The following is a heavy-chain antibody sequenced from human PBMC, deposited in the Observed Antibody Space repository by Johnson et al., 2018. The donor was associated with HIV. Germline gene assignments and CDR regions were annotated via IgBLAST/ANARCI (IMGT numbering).Heavy chain of an antibody. D-gene: IGHD3-16*01. Sequence: QVQLVESGGGLVQPGGSLRLSCAASGFTFSSYWMHWVRQAPGKGLEWVAFVSYDESSKYYRDSVKGRFTISRDNSKNTLYLQMNSLRAEDTAVYYCAKPPSMGADAFDIWGQGTMVTVSS. CDR2: VSYDESSK. J-gene: IGHJ3*02. CDR1: GFTFSSYW. CDR3: AKPPSMGADAFDI. V-gene: IGHV3-30*18.